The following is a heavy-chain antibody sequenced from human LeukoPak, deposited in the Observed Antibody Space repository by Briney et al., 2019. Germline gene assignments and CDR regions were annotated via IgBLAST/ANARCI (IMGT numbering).Heavy chain of an antibody. J-gene: IGHJ4*02. D-gene: IGHD3-3*01. V-gene: IGHV3-9*01. CDR1: GFIVNDHA. CDR2: VFWNGVDK. Sequence: PGRSLRLSCVASGFIVNDHAMHWVRQTPGKGLEWVAGVFWNGVDKGYADSVKGRFTISRDNSKNTLYLQMNSLRAEDTAVYYCARATYYDFWSGYPTEFDYWGQGTLVTVSS. CDR3: ARATYYDFWSGYPTEFDY.